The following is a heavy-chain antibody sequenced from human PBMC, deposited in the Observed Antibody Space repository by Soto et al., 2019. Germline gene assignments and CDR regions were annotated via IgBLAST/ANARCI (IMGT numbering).Heavy chain of an antibody. D-gene: IGHD3-3*01. CDR2: ISAFNGNT. Sequence: GASVKVSCKASGYTFTSYGINWVRQAPGQGLEWMGWISAFNGNTIYAQKLQGRVTMTTDTSTSTAYMELRSLRSDDTAVYYCATTTILGVGNIDYWGQGTLVTVSS. CDR3: ATTTILGVGNIDY. V-gene: IGHV1-18*04. CDR1: GYTFTSYG. J-gene: IGHJ4*02.